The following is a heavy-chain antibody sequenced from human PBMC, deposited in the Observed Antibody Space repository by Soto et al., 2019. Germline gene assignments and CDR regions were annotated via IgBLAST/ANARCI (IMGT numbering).Heavy chain of an antibody. J-gene: IGHJ4*02. V-gene: IGHV3-21*01. CDR3: TRNQESDSYGYLPFFFDY. CDR2: ISSSSGYI. CDR1: GFTFSSYS. Sequence: EVQLVESGGGLVKPGGSLRLSCAASGFTFSSYSMNWVRQAPGKGLEWVSSISSSSGYIFYADSVKGRFTISRDNAKDSLYLQMNSLRAEDTAVYYCTRNQESDSYGYLPFFFDYWGQGTLVTVSS. D-gene: IGHD5-18*01.